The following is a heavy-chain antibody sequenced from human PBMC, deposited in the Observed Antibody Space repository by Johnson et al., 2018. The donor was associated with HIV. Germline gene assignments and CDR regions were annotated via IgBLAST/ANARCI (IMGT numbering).Heavy chain of an antibody. V-gene: IGHV3-30*02. D-gene: IGHD5-24*01. CDR3: AKERGKRWLHPRDAFDI. CDR2: ISFDGSNK. CDR1: GFTFSSYA. J-gene: IGHJ3*02. Sequence: QVQLVESGGGVVQPGGSLRLSCAASGFTFSSYAMHWVRQAPGKGLEWVAFISFDGSNKYQEDSVKGRFTISRDNSKNTLYLRMTSLRAEDTGVYLCAKERGKRWLHPRDAFDIWGQGTMVTVSS.